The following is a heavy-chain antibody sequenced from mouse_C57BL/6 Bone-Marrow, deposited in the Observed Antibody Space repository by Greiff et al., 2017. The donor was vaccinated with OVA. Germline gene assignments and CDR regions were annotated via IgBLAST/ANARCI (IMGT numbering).Heavy chain of an antibody. CDR1: GYTFTSYW. V-gene: IGHV1-55*01. J-gene: IGHJ4*01. D-gene: IGHD1-1*01. Sequence: VQVVESGAELVKPGASVKMSCKASGYTFTSYWITWVKQRPGQGLEWIGDIYPGSGSTNYNEKFKSKATLTVDTSSSTAYMQLSSLTSEDSAVYYCAGSSSYYYAMDYWGQGTSVTVSS. CDR3: AGSSSYYYAMDY. CDR2: IYPGSGST.